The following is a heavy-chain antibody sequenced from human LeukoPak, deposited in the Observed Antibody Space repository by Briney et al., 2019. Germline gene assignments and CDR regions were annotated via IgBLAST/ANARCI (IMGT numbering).Heavy chain of an antibody. CDR1: GYTFTSYG. D-gene: IGHD6-19*01. CDR3: ATPYGYSSGWYDYYGMDV. J-gene: IGHJ6*02. V-gene: IGHV1-18*01. CDR2: ISAYNGNT. Sequence: GASVKVSCTASGYTFTSYGISWVRQAPGPGLEWMGWISAYNGNTNYAQKLQGRVTMTTDTSTSTAYMELRSLRSDDTAVYYCATPYGYSSGWYDYYGMDVWGQGTTVTVSS.